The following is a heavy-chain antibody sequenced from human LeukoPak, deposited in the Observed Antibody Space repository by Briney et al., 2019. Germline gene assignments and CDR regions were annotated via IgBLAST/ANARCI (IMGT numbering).Heavy chain of an antibody. CDR1: GYTFTSYD. J-gene: IGHJ6*02. CDR3: ASGGSHYDFWSGYQKAYYYYYGMDV. Sequence: ASVKVSCKASGYTFTSYDINWVRQATGQGLEWMGWMNPNSGNTGYAQKFQGGVTMTRNTSISTAYMELSSLRSEDTAVYYCASGGSHYDFWSGYQKAYYYYYGMDVWGQGTTVTVSS. V-gene: IGHV1-8*01. CDR2: MNPNSGNT. D-gene: IGHD3-3*01.